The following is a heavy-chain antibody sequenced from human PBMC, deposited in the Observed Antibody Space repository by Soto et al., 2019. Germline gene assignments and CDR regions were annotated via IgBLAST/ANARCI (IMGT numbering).Heavy chain of an antibody. Sequence: PGGSLILSCAASGFTFSTYAMSWVRQAPGKGLEWVSTISESTYTTYYADSVKGRFTISRDNSENTLDLQMNSLKAEDTAMYYCVCGRTGYWGQGTLVTVSS. CDR2: ISESTYTT. D-gene: IGHD2-21*01. V-gene: IGHV3-23*01. J-gene: IGHJ4*02. CDR3: VCGRTGY. CDR1: GFTFSTYA.